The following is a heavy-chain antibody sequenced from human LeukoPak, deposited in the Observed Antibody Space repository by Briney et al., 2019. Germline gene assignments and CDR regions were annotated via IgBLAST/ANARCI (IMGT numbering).Heavy chain of an antibody. CDR1: GFTFSSSW. CDR2: IKQDGREK. Sequence: GGSLRLSCVASGFTFSSSWMSWVRQAPGKGLEWVANIKQDGREKEFLDSVRGRFTISRDNAKNSLYLQMGNLRADDTAVYYCATDRGNGYFDLWGRGTLVTVSS. CDR3: ATDRGNGYFDL. V-gene: IGHV3-7*01. J-gene: IGHJ2*01. D-gene: IGHD3-10*01.